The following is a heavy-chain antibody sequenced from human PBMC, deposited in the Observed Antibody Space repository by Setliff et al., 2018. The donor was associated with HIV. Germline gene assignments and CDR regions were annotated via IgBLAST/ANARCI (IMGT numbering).Heavy chain of an antibody. D-gene: IGHD6-13*01. CDR1: GDSISISSYY. CDR2: IYTGGST. Sequence: PSETLSLTCTVSGDSISISSYYWSWIRQPAGKGLEWIGRIYTGGSTNYNPSLKSRVTISIDTSKNQFSLRLSSVTAADTAVYFCASSSLYYYYYYYLDAWGKGTTVTVSS. V-gene: IGHV4-61*02. CDR3: ASSSLYYYYYYYLDA. J-gene: IGHJ6*03.